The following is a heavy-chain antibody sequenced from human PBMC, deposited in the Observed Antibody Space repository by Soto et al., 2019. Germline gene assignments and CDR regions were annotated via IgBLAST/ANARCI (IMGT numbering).Heavy chain of an antibody. Sequence: SETLSLTCTVSGGSISSSSYYWGWIRQPPGKGLEWIGSIYYSGSTYYNPSLKSRVTISVDTSKNQFSLKLSSVTAADTAVYYCARHGDFWSGPYATSWYYYGMDVWGQGTTVT. CDR3: ARHGDFWSGPYATSWYYYGMDV. CDR2: IYYSGST. V-gene: IGHV4-39*01. D-gene: IGHD3-3*01. J-gene: IGHJ6*02. CDR1: GGSISSSSYY.